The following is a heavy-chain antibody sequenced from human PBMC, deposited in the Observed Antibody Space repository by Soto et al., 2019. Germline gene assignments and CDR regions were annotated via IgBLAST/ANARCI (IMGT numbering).Heavy chain of an antibody. D-gene: IGHD3-22*01. CDR1: NGSITSGTSSSTTSY. CDR3: AARHYFYSEGSGIHNWFGP. V-gene: IGHV4-39*01. CDR2: IHNSGGA. J-gene: IGHJ5*02. Sequence: SETLSLTCSVSNGSITSGTSSSTTSYWAWIRQSPGKGLEWIGDIHNSGGANYNPSLKSRVTISVDTSENQFFLKLRSATAADTAVYFCAARHYFYSEGSGIHNWFGPWGQGTLVTVSS.